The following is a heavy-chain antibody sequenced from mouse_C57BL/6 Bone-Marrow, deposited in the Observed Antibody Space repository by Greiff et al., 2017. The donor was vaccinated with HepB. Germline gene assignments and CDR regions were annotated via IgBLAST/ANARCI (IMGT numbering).Heavy chain of an antibody. Sequence: QVQLQQSGAELARPGASVKLSCKASGYTFTSYGISWVKQSTGQGLEWIGEIYPRSGNTYYNEKFKGKATLTADKSSSTAYMELCSLTSEDSAVYFCARYPHYYGSSYLYYAMDYWGQGTSVTVSS. CDR2: IYPRSGNT. CDR3: ARYPHYYGSSYLYYAMDY. J-gene: IGHJ4*01. D-gene: IGHD1-1*01. V-gene: IGHV1-81*01. CDR1: GYTFTSYG.